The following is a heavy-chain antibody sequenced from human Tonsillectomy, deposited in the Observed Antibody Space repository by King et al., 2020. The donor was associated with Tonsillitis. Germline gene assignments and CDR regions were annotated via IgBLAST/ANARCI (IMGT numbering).Heavy chain of an antibody. CDR2: ISHDGSDK. CDR3: AREGVVKTTVTLFDY. CDR1: GFTFSSYA. Sequence: VQLVESGGGVVQPGRSLRLSCVASGFTFSSYAMHWVRQAPGKGLEWVALISHDGSDKFYADSVKGRFTMSRDNSKSTLYVQMNSLRGEDTAVYYCAREGVVKTTVTLFDYWGQGALVTVSS. V-gene: IGHV3-30*14. D-gene: IGHD4-17*01. J-gene: IGHJ4*02.